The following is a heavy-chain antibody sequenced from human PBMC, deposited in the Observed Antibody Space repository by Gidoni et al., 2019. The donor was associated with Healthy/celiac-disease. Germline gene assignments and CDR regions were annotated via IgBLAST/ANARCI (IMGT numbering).Heavy chain of an antibody. Sequence: QITLKESGPTLVKPTQTLTLTCTFSGFSLSTRGVGVGWIRQPPGKALECLVIIYWDDERRYSPSLGSRLSLTKDTSKNQVVFSMTDMDPVDTATYYCAHLGQYGTWFDPWGQGTLVTVSS. D-gene: IGHD2-8*01. CDR1: GFSLSTRGVG. CDR2: IYWDDER. J-gene: IGHJ5*02. V-gene: IGHV2-5*02. CDR3: AHLGQYGTWFDP.